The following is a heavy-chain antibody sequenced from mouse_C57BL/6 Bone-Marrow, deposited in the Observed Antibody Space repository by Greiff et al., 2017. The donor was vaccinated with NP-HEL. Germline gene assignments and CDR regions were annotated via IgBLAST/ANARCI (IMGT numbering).Heavy chain of an antibody. Sequence: QVTLKVCGPGILQSSQTLSLTCSFSGFSLSTSGMGVSWIRLPSGKGLEWLAHIYWDDDKRYNPSLKSRLTISKDTSRNQVFLKITSVDTADTATYYCARLAYYSNYPFDYWGQGTTLTVSS. CDR2: IYWDDDK. V-gene: IGHV8-12*01. CDR3: ARLAYYSNYPFDY. J-gene: IGHJ2*01. D-gene: IGHD2-5*01. CDR1: GFSLSTSGMG.